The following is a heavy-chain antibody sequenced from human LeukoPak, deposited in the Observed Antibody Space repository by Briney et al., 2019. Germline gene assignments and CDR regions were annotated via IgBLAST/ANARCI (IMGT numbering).Heavy chain of an antibody. CDR1: GFTFSDYV. V-gene: IGHV3-23*01. J-gene: IGHJ6*03. Sequence: PGGSLRLSCAASGFTFSDYVMIWVRQAPGKGLEWVSGITASGDRTFYGDSVRGRFTISRDNAKNSLYLQMNSLRAEDTAVYYCARDLRVRGVKAPYYYYYYMDVWGKGTTVTVSS. CDR3: ARDLRVRGVKAPYYYYYYMDV. CDR2: ITASGDRT. D-gene: IGHD3-10*01.